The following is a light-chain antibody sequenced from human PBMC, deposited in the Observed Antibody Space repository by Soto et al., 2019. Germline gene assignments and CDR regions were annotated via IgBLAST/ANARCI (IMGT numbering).Light chain of an antibody. V-gene: IGLV2-11*01. Sequence: QSALTQPRSVSGSPGQSVTIPCTGSSSDVGGYNLVSWYQQYPGEVPKLIIYDVFKRPSGVPDRFSGSKSGNTASLTISGLQGDDEADFYCFSYAGSFIWLFGGGTKLTVL. CDR2: DVF. CDR3: FSYAGSFIWL. J-gene: IGLJ3*02. CDR1: SSDVGGYNL.